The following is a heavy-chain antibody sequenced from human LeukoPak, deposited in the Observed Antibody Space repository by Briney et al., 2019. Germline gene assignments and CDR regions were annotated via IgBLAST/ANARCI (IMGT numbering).Heavy chain of an antibody. CDR3: ARGSIAAAGQYNWFDP. J-gene: IGHJ5*02. CDR1: GFTFSSYS. CDR2: ISSSSSYI. Sequence: GGSLRLSCAASGFTFSSYSMNWVRQAPGKGLEWVSSISSSSSYIYYADSVKGRFTISRDNAKNSLYLQMNGLRAEDTAVYYCARGSIAAAGQYNWFDPWGQGTLVTVSS. V-gene: IGHV3-21*01. D-gene: IGHD6-13*01.